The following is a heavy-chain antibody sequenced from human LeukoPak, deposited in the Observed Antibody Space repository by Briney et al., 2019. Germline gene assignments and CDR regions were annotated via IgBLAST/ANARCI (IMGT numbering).Heavy chain of an antibody. D-gene: IGHD5-24*01. Sequence: GASVKVSCKASGYTFTSYGISWVRQAPGRGLEWMGWISAYNGNTNYAQKLQGRVTMTRDTSTSTVYMELSSLRSEDTAVYYCATGKASRGYGCPPESCGGAFDIWGQGTMVTVSS. CDR2: ISAYNGNT. V-gene: IGHV1-18*01. CDR3: ATGKASRGYGCPPESCGGAFDI. CDR1: GYTFTSYG. J-gene: IGHJ3*02.